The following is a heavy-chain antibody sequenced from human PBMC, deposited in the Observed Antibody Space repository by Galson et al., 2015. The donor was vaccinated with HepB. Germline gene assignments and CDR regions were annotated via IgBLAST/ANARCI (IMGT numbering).Heavy chain of an antibody. Sequence: SVKVSCKASGFIFRNYGFSWVRQAPGQGLEWMGWISAYDFRTSYAQKFQGRFTMTTDTSASTAYMELRSLRSDDTAVYYCARDVSNPVGRNIRLDSWGQGTLVTVSS. CDR3: ARDVSNPVGRNIRLDS. CDR1: GFIFRNYG. J-gene: IGHJ5*01. D-gene: IGHD1-14*01. CDR2: ISAYDFRT. V-gene: IGHV1-18*04.